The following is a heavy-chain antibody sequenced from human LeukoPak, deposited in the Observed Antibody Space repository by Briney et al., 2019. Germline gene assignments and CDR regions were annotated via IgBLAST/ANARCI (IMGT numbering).Heavy chain of an antibody. Sequence: GGSLRLSCAASGFTFNTYWLHWVRQAPGKGLVWVSHINNDGSITNYADSVEGRFTISRDNAKNRLYLQMNSLRAEDTAVYYCARVVYFDSSGYRHFGYWGQGTLVTVSS. CDR1: GFTFNTYW. V-gene: IGHV3-74*01. J-gene: IGHJ4*02. CDR3: ARVVYFDSSGYRHFGY. CDR2: INNDGSIT. D-gene: IGHD3-22*01.